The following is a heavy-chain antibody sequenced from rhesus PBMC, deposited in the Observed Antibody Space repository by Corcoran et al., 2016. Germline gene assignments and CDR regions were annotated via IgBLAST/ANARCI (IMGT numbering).Heavy chain of an antibody. Sequence: QVQLQESGPGLVKPSETLSLTCAVSGGSISSSNWWSWIRQPPGKGLEWIGYISGSSGSTYYNPSLKSRVTISTDPSKNQFSLKLSAVTAADSAGYYGARGLEQPWGQGVLVTVSA. V-gene: IGHV4-65*01. J-gene: IGHJ4*01. CDR1: GGSISSSNW. D-gene: IGHD1-20*01. CDR2: ISGSSGST. CDR3: ARGLEQP.